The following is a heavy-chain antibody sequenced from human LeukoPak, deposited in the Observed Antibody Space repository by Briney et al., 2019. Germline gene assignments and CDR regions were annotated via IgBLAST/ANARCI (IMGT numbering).Heavy chain of an antibody. Sequence: GGSLRLSCAASGFTFSAYGMSWVRQAPGKGLEWVSGISGSGGSTYYADSVKGRFIISRDNPKNTLYLQVNSLRVEDTAVYFCAKAALPFFGHCFDLWGQGTLVSVSS. CDR3: AKAALPFFGHCFDL. CDR2: ISGSGGST. CDR1: GFTFSAYG. D-gene: IGHD3-3*01. J-gene: IGHJ5*02. V-gene: IGHV3-23*01.